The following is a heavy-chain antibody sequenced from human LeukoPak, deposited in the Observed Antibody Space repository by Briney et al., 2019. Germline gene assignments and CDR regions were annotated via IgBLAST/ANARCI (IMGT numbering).Heavy chain of an antibody. CDR2: IYTSGST. V-gene: IGHV4-59*10. D-gene: IGHD1-26*01. Sequence: SETLSLTCAVYGGSFSGYYWSWIRQPAGKGLEWIGRIYTSGSTNYNPSLKSRVTISVDKSKNQFSLKLSSVTAADTAVYHCARGGSGSYASFDCWGQGTLVTVSS. CDR3: ARGGSGSYASFDC. CDR1: GGSFSGYY. J-gene: IGHJ4*02.